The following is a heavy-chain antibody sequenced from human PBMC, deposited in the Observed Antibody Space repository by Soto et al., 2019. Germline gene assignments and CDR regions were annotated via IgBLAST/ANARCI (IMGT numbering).Heavy chain of an antibody. D-gene: IGHD2-2*02. CDR1: GGSISSYY. Sequence: PSETLSLTCTVSGGSISSYYWSWIRQPPWKGLEWIGYIYYSGSTNYNPSLKSRVTISVDTSKNQFSLKLSSVTAADTAVYYCARDGCSSTSCYTIRWFDPWGQGTMVTVSS. CDR3: ARDGCSSTSCYTIRWFDP. J-gene: IGHJ5*01. CDR2: IYYSGST. V-gene: IGHV4-59*01.